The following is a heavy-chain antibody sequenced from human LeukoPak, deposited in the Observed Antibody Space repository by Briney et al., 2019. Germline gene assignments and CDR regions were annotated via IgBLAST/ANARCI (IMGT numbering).Heavy chain of an antibody. CDR3: ARGKDIVVVPAALLI. Sequence: ASVKVSCKASGDTFTIYDITWVRQAPGQGLEWMGWISADNDTTNYAQKFRGRVTMTTDTSTSTAYMELSSLRSEDTAVYYCARGKDIVVVPAALLIWGQGTMVTVSS. D-gene: IGHD2-2*01. CDR2: ISADNDTT. V-gene: IGHV1-18*01. J-gene: IGHJ3*02. CDR1: GDTFTIYD.